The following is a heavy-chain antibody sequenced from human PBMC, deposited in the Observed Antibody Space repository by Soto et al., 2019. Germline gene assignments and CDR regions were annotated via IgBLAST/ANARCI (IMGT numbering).Heavy chain of an antibody. CDR3: ARDRVESGYPEYFQH. CDR1: GFTVSSNY. Sequence: EVQLVESGGGLIQPGGSLRLSCAASGFTVSSNYMSWVRQAPGKGLEWVSVIYSGGSTYYADSVKGRFTISRANSKNTLYLQRNSLRAEDTAVYYCARDRVESGYPEYFQHWGQGTLVTVSS. CDR2: IYSGGST. V-gene: IGHV3-53*01. D-gene: IGHD3-22*01. J-gene: IGHJ1*01.